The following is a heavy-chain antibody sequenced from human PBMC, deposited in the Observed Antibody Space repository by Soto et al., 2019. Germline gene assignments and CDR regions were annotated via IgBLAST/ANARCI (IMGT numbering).Heavy chain of an antibody. CDR1: GFTFSDYY. CDR3: ARDPGNDEAMDY. CDR2: ISSSGSTI. D-gene: IGHD1-1*01. Sequence: GGSLRLSCAASGFTFSDYYMSWIRQAPGKGLEWVSYISSSGSTIYYADSAKGRFTISRDNAKNTMYLQMNSLRDEDTAVYYCARDPGNDEAMDYWGQGTLVTVSS. J-gene: IGHJ4*02. V-gene: IGHV3-11*04.